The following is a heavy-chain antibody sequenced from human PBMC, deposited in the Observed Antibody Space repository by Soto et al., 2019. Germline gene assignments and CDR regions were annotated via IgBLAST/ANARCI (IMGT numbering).Heavy chain of an antibody. CDR2: IYSGGST. Sequence: GGSLRLSCVASGFTVSSNYMSWVRQAPGKGLEWVSVIYSGGSTYYAESVKGRFTTSRDNSKNTLYLQMNSLRAEDTAVYYCARSYSGYDSYYYYMDVWGKGTTVTVSS. CDR3: ARSYSGYDSYYYYMDV. V-gene: IGHV3-66*01. CDR1: GFTVSSNY. D-gene: IGHD5-12*01. J-gene: IGHJ6*03.